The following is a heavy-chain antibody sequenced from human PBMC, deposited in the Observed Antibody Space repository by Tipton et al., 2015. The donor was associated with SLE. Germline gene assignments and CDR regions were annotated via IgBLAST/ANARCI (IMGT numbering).Heavy chain of an antibody. D-gene: IGHD6-19*01. Sequence: SLRLSCAASGFTFSSYAMHWVRQAPGKGLEWVAVISYDGSNKYYADSVKGRFTISRDNSKNTLYLQMNSLRAEDTAVYYCVKGGIAVAVGRYFDYWGQGTLVTVSS. CDR3: VKGGIAVAVGRYFDY. CDR1: GFTFSSYA. CDR2: ISYDGSNK. J-gene: IGHJ4*02. V-gene: IGHV3-30-3*01.